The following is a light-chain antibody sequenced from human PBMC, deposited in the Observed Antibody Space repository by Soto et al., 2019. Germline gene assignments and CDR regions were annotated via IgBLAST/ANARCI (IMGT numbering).Light chain of an antibody. V-gene: IGLV2-11*01. Sequence: QSALTQPRSVSGSPGQSVTISCTGTTSDVGGYSYVSWYQQHPGKAPKVMIYDVSKRPSGVPDRFSGSKSGNTASLTISGLQADDEADYYCCSYRGTYIRVFGGGTKLTVL. CDR3: CSYRGTYIRV. CDR1: TSDVGGYSY. CDR2: DVS. J-gene: IGLJ3*02.